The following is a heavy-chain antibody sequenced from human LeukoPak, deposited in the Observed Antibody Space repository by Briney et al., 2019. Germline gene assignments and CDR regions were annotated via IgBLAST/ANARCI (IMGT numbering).Heavy chain of an antibody. D-gene: IGHD2-8*01. Sequence: KPSETLSLTCTVSGGSISSSSYYWGWIRQPPGKGLEWIGSIYYSGSTYYNPSLKSRVTISVDTSKNQFSLKLSSVTAADTAVYYCAREGGGYCTNGVCVWGQGTLVTVSS. CDR2: IYYSGST. V-gene: IGHV4-39*07. CDR3: AREGGGYCTNGVCV. CDR1: GGSISSSSYY. J-gene: IGHJ4*02.